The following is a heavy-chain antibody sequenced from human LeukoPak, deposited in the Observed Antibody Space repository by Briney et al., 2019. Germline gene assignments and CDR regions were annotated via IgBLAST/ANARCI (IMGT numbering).Heavy chain of an antibody. CDR1: GFTFSSYG. V-gene: IGHV3-30*02. CDR2: IRYDGSNK. CDR3: AKEIYCSSTSCSI. J-gene: IGHJ4*02. D-gene: IGHD2-2*01. Sequence: GGSLRLSCAASGFTFSSYGMHWVCQAPGKGLEWVAFIRYDGSNKYYADSVKGRFTISRDNSKNTLYLQMNSLRAEDTAVYYCAKEIYCSSTSCSIWGQGTLVTVSS.